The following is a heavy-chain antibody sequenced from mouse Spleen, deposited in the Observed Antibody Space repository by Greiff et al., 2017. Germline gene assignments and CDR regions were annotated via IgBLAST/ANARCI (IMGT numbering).Heavy chain of an antibody. CDR2: ISSGSSTI. J-gene: IGHJ4*01. CDR3: ARMDYGDAMDY. Sequence: EVKLVESGGGLVQPGGSRKLSCAASGFTFSSFGMHWVRQAPEKGLEWVAYISSGSSTIYYADTVKGRFTISRDNPKNTLFLQMTSLRPEDTAMYYCARMDYGDAMDYWGQGTSVTVSS. V-gene: IGHV5-17*02. D-gene: IGHD2-4*01. CDR1: GFTFSSFG.